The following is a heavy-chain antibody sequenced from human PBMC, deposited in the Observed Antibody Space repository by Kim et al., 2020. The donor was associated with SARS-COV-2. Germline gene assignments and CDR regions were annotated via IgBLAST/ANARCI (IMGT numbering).Heavy chain of an antibody. D-gene: IGHD5-18*01. Sequence: GGSLRLSCAASGFTVSRNYMSWVRQAPGKGLEWVSVIYSGGSTYYADSVKGRFTISRHNSKNTLYLQMNSLRAEDTAVYYCARDRGRDTAMVTGYFDLWGRGTLVTVSS. CDR2: IYSGGST. V-gene: IGHV3-53*04. J-gene: IGHJ2*01. CDR3: ARDRGRDTAMVTGYFDL. CDR1: GFTVSRNY.